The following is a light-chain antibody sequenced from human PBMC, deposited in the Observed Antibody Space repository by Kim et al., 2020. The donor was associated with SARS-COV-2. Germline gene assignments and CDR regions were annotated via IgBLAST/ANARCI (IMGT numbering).Light chain of an antibody. CDR2: LNSDGSH. CDR1: SGHSNYA. Sequence: VNLTCTLSSGHSNYAIAWHQQQPEKGPRYLMKLNSDGSHTKGDGIPDRFSGSSSGAERYLTISSLQSEDEADYYCQTWGTGIHWVFGGGTQLTVL. CDR3: QTWGTGIHWV. J-gene: IGLJ3*02. V-gene: IGLV4-69*01.